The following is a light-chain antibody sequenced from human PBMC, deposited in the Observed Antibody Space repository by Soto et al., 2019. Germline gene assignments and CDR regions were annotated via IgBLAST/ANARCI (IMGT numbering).Light chain of an antibody. Sequence: EIVLTQSPGTLSLSPGERATLSCRTSQSISSTYLAWYQQKPGQAPRLLIYGTYSRATDIPDRFSGSGSGRDFTLTISRLEPEDFAVYYCQQYGTSPPVYTFGQGTKLEIK. V-gene: IGKV3-20*01. CDR2: GTY. CDR1: QSISSTY. CDR3: QQYGTSPPVYT. J-gene: IGKJ2*01.